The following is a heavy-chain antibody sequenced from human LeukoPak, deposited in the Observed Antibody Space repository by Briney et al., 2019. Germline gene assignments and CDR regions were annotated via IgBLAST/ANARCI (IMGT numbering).Heavy chain of an antibody. CDR2: INPSGGST. CDR3: ARDGTHYYDSSAGPGCDY. V-gene: IGHV1-46*01. CDR1: GYTFSSYG. D-gene: IGHD3-22*01. J-gene: IGHJ4*02. Sequence: GASVKVSCKASGYTFSSYGISWVRQAPGQGLEWMGIINPSGGSTSYAQKFQGRVTMTRDMSTSTVYMELSSLRSEDTAVYYCARDGTHYYDSSAGPGCDYWGQGTLVTVSS.